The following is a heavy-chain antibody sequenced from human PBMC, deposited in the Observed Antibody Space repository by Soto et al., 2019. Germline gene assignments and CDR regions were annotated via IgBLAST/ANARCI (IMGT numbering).Heavy chain of an antibody. Sequence: PAETLSLTCTVSGGSISSSSYYWGWIRQPPGKGLEWIGSIYYSGSTYYNPSLKSRVTISVDTSKNQFSLKLSSVTAADTAVYYCARHWSPWIQLGNWFDPWGQGTLVTVSS. V-gene: IGHV4-39*01. CDR3: ARHWSPWIQLGNWFDP. J-gene: IGHJ5*02. CDR2: IYYSGST. CDR1: GGSISSSSYY. D-gene: IGHD5-18*01.